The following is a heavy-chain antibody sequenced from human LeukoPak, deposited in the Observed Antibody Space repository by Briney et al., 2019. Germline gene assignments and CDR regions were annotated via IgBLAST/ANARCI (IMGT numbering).Heavy chain of an antibody. J-gene: IGHJ4*02. Sequence: ASVKVSCKASGYTFTSYGISWVRQAPGQGLEWMGWISAYNGNTNYAQKLQGRVTMTTDTSTSTAYMELRSLRSDDTAVYYCARDEMVYAIHHYDYWGQGTLVTVSS. V-gene: IGHV1-18*01. CDR2: ISAYNGNT. D-gene: IGHD2-8*01. CDR3: ARDEMVYAIHHYDY. CDR1: GYTFTSYG.